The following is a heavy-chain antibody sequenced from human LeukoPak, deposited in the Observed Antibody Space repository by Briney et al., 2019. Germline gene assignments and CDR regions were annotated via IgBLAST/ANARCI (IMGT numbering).Heavy chain of an antibody. CDR2: IYYSGST. V-gene: IGHV4-31*03. J-gene: IGHJ5*02. D-gene: IGHD6-13*01. CDR3: ARAGIAAAVWFDP. CDR1: GGSISSGGYY. Sequence: SETLSLTCTVSGGSISSGGYYWSWIRQHPGKGLEWIGYIYYSGSTYYNPSLKSRVTISVDTSKNQFSLKLRSVTAADTAVYYCARAGIAAAVWFDPWGQGTLVTVSS.